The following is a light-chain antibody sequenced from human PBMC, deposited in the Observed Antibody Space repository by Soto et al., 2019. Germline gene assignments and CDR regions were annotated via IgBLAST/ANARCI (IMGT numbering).Light chain of an antibody. V-gene: IGKV1-39*01. CDR1: QSISNY. Sequence: DIQMTQSPSSLSASAGDRVTITCRASQSISNYLNWFQQKPGKAPNLLIYGASSLQSGVPSRFSGGGSGTEFTLTISRLQPEDCATYYCQQSYSTPWTGGQGTKVEIK. CDR3: QQSYSTPWT. J-gene: IGKJ1*01. CDR2: GAS.